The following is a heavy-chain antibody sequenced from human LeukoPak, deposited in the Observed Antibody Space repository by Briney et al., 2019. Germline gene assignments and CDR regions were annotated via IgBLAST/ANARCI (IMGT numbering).Heavy chain of an antibody. Sequence: GRSLRLSCAASGFTFSSYGMHWVRQAPGKGLEWVAVIWYDGSNKYYADSVKGRFTISRDNSKNTLYLQMNSLRAEDTAVYYCASGWGTDYYFDYWGQGTLVTVSS. CDR2: IWYDGSNK. CDR3: ASGWGTDYYFDY. J-gene: IGHJ4*02. CDR1: GFTFSSYG. D-gene: IGHD1-1*01. V-gene: IGHV3-33*01.